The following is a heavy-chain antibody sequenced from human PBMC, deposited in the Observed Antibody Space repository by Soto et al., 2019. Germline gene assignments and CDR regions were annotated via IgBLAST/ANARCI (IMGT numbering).Heavy chain of an antibody. V-gene: IGHV1-69*12. D-gene: IGHD6-19*01. Sequence: QVQLLQSGAEVKKPGSSVRVSCEASGGTFRTYAISWVRQAPGQGLEWMGEIIPIFGTVNYAQRFQGRVTITADESTTTVYMDLRSLRSEDTAVYYCAKGAVAGTTTSYYGMDVWGQGTTVTVSS. CDR1: GGTFRTYA. J-gene: IGHJ6*02. CDR2: IIPIFGTV. CDR3: AKGAVAGTTTSYYGMDV.